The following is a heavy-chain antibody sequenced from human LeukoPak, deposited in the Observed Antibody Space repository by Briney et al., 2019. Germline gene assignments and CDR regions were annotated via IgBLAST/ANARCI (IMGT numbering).Heavy chain of an antibody. D-gene: IGHD1-26*01. V-gene: IGHV3-23*01. CDR3: AKSGGVVGSYYWVY. Sequence: GGSLRLYCAASGFTFSSYAMRRVRQAPGKGREWVSAISGSGGSTYYADSVKGRFTISRDNSKNTLYLQMNSLRAEDTAVYYCAKSGGVVGSYYWVYWGQGTLVTVSS. J-gene: IGHJ4*02. CDR1: GFTFSSYA. CDR2: ISGSGGST.